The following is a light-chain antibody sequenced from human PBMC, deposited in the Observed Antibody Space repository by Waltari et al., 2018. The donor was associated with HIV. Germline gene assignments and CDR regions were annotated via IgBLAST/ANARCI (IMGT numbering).Light chain of an antibody. CDR1: SSDVGSYDL. Sequence: QSALTQPASVSGSPGQSITIPCTGTSSDVGSYDLVSWSQQHPAKAPKLLIYGVSKRPSCVSNRFSGSKSGNTASLTSSGLQAEDEADYYCCSRAGGSTYVFGTGTKITVL. CDR3: CSRAGGSTYV. V-gene: IGLV2-23*02. CDR2: GVS. J-gene: IGLJ1*01.